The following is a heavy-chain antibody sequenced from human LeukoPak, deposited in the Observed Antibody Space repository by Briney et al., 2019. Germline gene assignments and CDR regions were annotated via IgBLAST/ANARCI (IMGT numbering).Heavy chain of an antibody. CDR1: GYTFTSYG. Sequence: GASVKVSCKASGYTFTSYGISWVLQAPGQGLEWMGWISAYNGNTNYAQKLQGRVTMTTDTSTSTAYMELRSLRSDDTAVYYCARDLKRFLEWLLPDYYYYYMDVWGKGTTVTVSS. D-gene: IGHD3-3*01. V-gene: IGHV1-18*01. J-gene: IGHJ6*03. CDR3: ARDLKRFLEWLLPDYYYYYMDV. CDR2: ISAYNGNT.